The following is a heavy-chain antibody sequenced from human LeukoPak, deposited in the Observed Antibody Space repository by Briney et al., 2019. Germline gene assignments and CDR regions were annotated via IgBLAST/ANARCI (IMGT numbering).Heavy chain of an antibody. CDR3: ALISSTTVTYY. J-gene: IGHJ4*02. CDR2: INPNSGGT. V-gene: IGHV1-2*02. Sequence: ASVKVSCKASGYTFTGYYMHWVRQAPGQGLEWMGWINPNSGGTNYAQKFQGRVTITRDTSISTAYMELSRVRSDDTAVYYCALISSTTVTYYWGQGTLVTVSS. CDR1: GYTFTGYY. D-gene: IGHD4-17*01.